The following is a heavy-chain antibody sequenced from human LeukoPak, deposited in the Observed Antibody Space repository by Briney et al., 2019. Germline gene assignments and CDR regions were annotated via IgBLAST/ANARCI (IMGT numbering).Heavy chain of an antibody. J-gene: IGHJ4*02. CDR3: ARVSYGMGFDY. CDR2: IIPILGIA. CDR1: GGTFSSYA. V-gene: IGHV1-69*04. Sequence: SVKVSCKASGGTFSSYAISWVRQAPGQGLEWMGRIIPILGIANYAQKLQGRITMTTDTSTSTAYMELRSLRSDDTAVYYCARVSYGMGFDYWGQGTLVTVSS. D-gene: IGHD3-9*01.